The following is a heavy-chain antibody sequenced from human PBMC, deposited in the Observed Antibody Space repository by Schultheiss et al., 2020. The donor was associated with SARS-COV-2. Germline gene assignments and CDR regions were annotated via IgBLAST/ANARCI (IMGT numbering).Heavy chain of an antibody. CDR2: IYHSGST. V-gene: IGHV4-38-2*01. D-gene: IGHD1-14*01. J-gene: IGHJ4*02. CDR3: ARAFYDPPERFPTGFDY. CDR1: GYSISSGYY. Sequence: SETLSLTCAVSGYSISSGYYWGWIRQPPGKGLEWIGSIYHSGSTYYNPSLKSRVTISVDTSKNQFSLKLSSVTAADTAVYYCARAFYDPPERFPTGFDYWGQGTLVTVSS.